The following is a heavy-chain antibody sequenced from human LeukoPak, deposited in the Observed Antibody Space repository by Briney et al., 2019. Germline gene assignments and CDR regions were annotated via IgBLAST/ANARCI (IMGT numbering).Heavy chain of an antibody. CDR2: IIPIFGTA. D-gene: IGHD6-6*01. J-gene: IGHJ5*02. CDR3: AREDYSSSGGGWFDP. CDR1: GGTFSSYA. Sequence: ASVKVSCKASGGTFSSYAISWVRQAPGQGLEWMGGIIPIFGTANYAQKFQGRVTITADESTSTAYMELSSLRSEDTAVYYCAREDYSSSGGGWFDPWGQGTLVTVSS. V-gene: IGHV1-69*13.